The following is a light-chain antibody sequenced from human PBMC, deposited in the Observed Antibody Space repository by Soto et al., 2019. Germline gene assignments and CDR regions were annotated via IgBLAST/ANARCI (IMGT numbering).Light chain of an antibody. Sequence: QSALTQPASASGSPGQSITISCTGTSSDVGAYNYVSWFQQHPDKAPKLMIYEVSNRPSGVSNRFSGSKSGNAASLTISGLQAEDEAYYFCFSFTTSNTHVFGTGTKLTVL. CDR1: SSDVGAYNY. J-gene: IGLJ1*01. CDR2: EVS. V-gene: IGLV2-14*01. CDR3: FSFTTSNTHV.